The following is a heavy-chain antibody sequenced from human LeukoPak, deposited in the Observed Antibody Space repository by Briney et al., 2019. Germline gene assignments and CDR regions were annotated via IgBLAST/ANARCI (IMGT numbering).Heavy chain of an antibody. V-gene: IGHV3-23*01. Sequence: GGSLRLSCAASGFTFSSYAMSWVRQAPGKGLEWVSPISGSGGSTYYADSVKGRFTISRDNSKNTLYLQMNSLRAEDTAVYYCAKGHDFWSGYYDYWGQGTLVTVSS. J-gene: IGHJ4*02. CDR1: GFTFSSYA. D-gene: IGHD3-3*01. CDR2: ISGSGGST. CDR3: AKGHDFWSGYYDY.